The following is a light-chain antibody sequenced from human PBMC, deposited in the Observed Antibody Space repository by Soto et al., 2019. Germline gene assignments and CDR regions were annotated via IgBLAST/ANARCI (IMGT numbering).Light chain of an antibody. CDR3: QQSHITPYT. J-gene: IGKJ2*01. Sequence: DIQMTQSPSSLSASVGDRVTLTCRASQSINKFLIWYQQKPGKAPRLLIYAASSLQSGVPSRFSGSGSGTDFTLTISSLQPEDFATYYCQQSHITPYTFGQGTKLEIK. CDR1: QSINKF. CDR2: AAS. V-gene: IGKV1-39*01.